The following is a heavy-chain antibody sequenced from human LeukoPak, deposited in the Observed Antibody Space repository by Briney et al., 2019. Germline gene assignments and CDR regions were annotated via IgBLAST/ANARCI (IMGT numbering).Heavy chain of an antibody. CDR3: ASAKRDGYNDY. CDR1: GGSISSGSYY. J-gene: IGHJ4*02. V-gene: IGHV4-61*02. Sequence: SETLSLTCTVSGGSISSGSYYWGWVRQPAGRGLEWGGRIYTNGSTNYNPSLKSRVTISVDTSKNHFSLKLSSVTAADTAVYYCASAKRDGYNDYWGQGTLVTVSS. CDR2: IYTNGST. D-gene: IGHD5-24*01.